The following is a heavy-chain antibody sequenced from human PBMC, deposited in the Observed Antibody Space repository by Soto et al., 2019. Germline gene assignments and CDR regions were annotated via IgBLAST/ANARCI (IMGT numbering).Heavy chain of an antibody. CDR2: INAGNANT. V-gene: IGHV1-3*01. Sequence: ASVKVSCKASGYTFASSVMYWVRQAPGQRLEWMGWINAGNANTKYSQKFQDRLTITSDTSASTAYMELSSLRSEDTAVYYCARSSVMEVWGNGTTVTLSS. CDR1: GYTFASSV. D-gene: IGHD3-10*01. CDR3: ARSSVMEV. J-gene: IGHJ6*03.